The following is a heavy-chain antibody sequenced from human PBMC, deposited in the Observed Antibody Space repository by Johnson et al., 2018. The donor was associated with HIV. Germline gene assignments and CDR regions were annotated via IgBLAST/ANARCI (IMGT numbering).Heavy chain of an antibody. CDR1: GFTFDDYA. J-gene: IGHJ3*01. Sequence: VQLVESGGGLVQPGRSLRLSCAASGFTFDDYAMHWVRQAPGKGLEWVSGISWNSDTIDYADSVKGRFIITRDNAKKSLYLQMDSLRVEDTDLYYCAKERDSGFYYPDYGFDVWGQGTLVTVSS. V-gene: IGHV3-9*01. CDR2: ISWNSDTI. D-gene: IGHD3-22*01. CDR3: AKERDSGFYYPDYGFDV.